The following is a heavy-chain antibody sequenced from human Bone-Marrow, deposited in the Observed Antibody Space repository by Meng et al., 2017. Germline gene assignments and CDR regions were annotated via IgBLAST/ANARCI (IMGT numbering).Heavy chain of an antibody. CDR1: GGSISSGDYY. V-gene: IGHV4-30-4*01. CDR3: ARVLCSNNNCYSSDY. J-gene: IGHJ4*02. D-gene: IGHD2-2*01. Sequence: QVQLQESGPGLVKPSQTLSLTCTVSGGSISSGDYYWNWIRQPPGKGLEWIGYIYHSGSIYYNPSLKSRVTISIDTSKNQFSLKLSSVTAADTAVYYCARVLCSNNNCYSSDYWGQGTLVTVSS. CDR2: IYHSGSI.